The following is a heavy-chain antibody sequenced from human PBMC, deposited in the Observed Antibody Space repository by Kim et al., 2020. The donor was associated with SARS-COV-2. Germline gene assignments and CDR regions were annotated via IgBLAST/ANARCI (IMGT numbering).Heavy chain of an antibody. CDR3: ATETGRYYYDSSGYYYPDAFDI. V-gene: IGHV3-66*01. CDR1: GFTVSSNY. J-gene: IGHJ3*02. Sequence: GVSLRLSCAASGFTVSSNYMSWVRQAPGKGLEWVSVIYSGGSTYYADSVKGRFTISRDNSKNTLYLQMNSLRAEDTAVYYCATETGRYYYDSSGYYYPDAFDIWGQGTMVTVSS. CDR2: IYSGGST. D-gene: IGHD3-22*01.